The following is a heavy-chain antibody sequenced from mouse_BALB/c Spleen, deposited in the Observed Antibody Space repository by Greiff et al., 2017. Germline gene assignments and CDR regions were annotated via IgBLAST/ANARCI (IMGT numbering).Heavy chain of an antibody. CDR3: ARVTTAPSYAMDY. Sequence: QVQLKQSGPQLVRPGASVKISCKASGYSFTSYWMHWVKQRPGQGLEWIGMIDPSDSETRLNQKFKDKATLTVDKSSSTAYMQLSSPTSEDSAVYYCARVTTAPSYAMDYWGQGTSVTVSS. CDR1: GYSFTSYW. D-gene: IGHD1-2*01. V-gene: IGHV1S126*01. CDR2: IDPSDSET. J-gene: IGHJ4*01.